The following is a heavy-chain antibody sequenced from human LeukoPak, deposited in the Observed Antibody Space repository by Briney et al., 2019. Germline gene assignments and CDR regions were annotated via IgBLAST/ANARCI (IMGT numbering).Heavy chain of an antibody. D-gene: IGHD2-8*01. CDR1: GYTFTSYG. CDR2: ISAYNGNT. V-gene: IGHV1-18*01. Sequence: ASVKVSCKASGYTFTSYGISWVRQAPGQGLEWMGWISAYNGNTNYAQKLQGRVTMTTDTSTSTAYMELRSLRSDDTAVYYCARLSRMVYAAYEYYFDYWGQGTLVTVSS. J-gene: IGHJ4*02. CDR3: ARLSRMVYAAYEYYFDY.